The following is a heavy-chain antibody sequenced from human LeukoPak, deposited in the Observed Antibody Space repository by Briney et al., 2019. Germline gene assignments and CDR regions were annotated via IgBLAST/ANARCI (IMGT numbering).Heavy chain of an antibody. CDR3: VRSGSFYYFDY. CDR2: IWYDGSNK. J-gene: IGHJ4*02. D-gene: IGHD1-26*01. CDR1: GFTFSSYG. V-gene: IGHV3-33*01. Sequence: GGSLRLSCAASGFTFSSYGMHWVRQAPGKGLEWVAVIWYDGSNKYYADSVKGRFTISRDNSKNTLYLQMNSLRAEDTAVYYCVRSGSFYYFDYWGQGTLVTVSS.